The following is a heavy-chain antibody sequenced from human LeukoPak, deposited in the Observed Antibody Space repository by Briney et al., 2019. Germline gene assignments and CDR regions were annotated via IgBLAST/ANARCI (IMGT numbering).Heavy chain of an antibody. CDR3: ARGSGTYHDDYYYGMDV. Sequence: GESLKISCKGSGYSFSTYWIGWVRQMPGEGLEWMGIIYPVDSDTRYSPSFQGQVTISADKSISTAYLQWRSLKASDTAMYYCARGSGTYHDDYYYGMDVWGQGTTVTVSS. CDR1: GYSFSTYW. D-gene: IGHD3-10*01. CDR2: IYPVDSDT. J-gene: IGHJ6*02. V-gene: IGHV5-51*01.